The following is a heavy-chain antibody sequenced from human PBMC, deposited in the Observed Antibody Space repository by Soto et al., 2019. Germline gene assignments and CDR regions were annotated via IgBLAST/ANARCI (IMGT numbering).Heavy chain of an antibody. CDR1: GFTFSSYA. J-gene: IGHJ4*02. CDR2: ISYDGSNK. CDR3: ARGRGIAVAGTDY. V-gene: IGHV3-30-3*01. Sequence: QVQLVESGGGVVQPGRSLRLSCAASGFTFSSYAMHWVRQAPGKGLEWGAVISYDGSNKYYADSVKGRFTISRDNSKNTLYLQMNSLRAEDTAVYYCARGRGIAVAGTDYWGQGTLVTVSS. D-gene: IGHD6-19*01.